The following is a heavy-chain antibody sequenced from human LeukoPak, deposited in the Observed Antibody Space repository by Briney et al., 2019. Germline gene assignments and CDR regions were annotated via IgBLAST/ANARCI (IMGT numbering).Heavy chain of an antibody. V-gene: IGHV4-31*03. CDR2: IYYSGST. D-gene: IGHD6-13*01. J-gene: IGHJ5*02. CDR3: ARGYSSSWSKWELRFDP. CDR1: GGSISSGGYY. Sequence: KPSETLSLTCTVSGGSISSGGYYWSWIRQHPGKGLEWIGYIYYSGSTYYNPSLKSRVTISVDTSKNQFSLKLSSVTAADTAVYYCARGYSSSWSKWELRFDPWGQGTLVTVSS.